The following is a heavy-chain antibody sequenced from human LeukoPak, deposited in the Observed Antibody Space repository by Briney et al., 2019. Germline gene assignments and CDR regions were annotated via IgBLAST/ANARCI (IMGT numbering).Heavy chain of an antibody. V-gene: IGHV1-2*02. CDR3: ARDGGLLWFGNIDY. CDR2: INPNSGGT. Sequence: ASVKVSCKASGHTFTGYYMHWVRQAPGQGLEWMGWINPNSGGTNYAQKFQGRVTMTRDTSISTAYMELSRLRSDDTAVYYCARDGGLLWFGNIDYWGQGTLVTVSS. D-gene: IGHD3-10*01. CDR1: GHTFTGYY. J-gene: IGHJ4*02.